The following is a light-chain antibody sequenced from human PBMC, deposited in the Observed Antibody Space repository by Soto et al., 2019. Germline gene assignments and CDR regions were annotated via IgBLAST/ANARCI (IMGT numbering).Light chain of an antibody. V-gene: IGKV1-33*01. Sequence: DIQMAQSASSLSSSVGGRFTVTCQASQDISKYLNWYQQKPGKAPKLLIYDASDLEMGVPSRFSGSGSGTDFTFTINSLQPEDIATYYCQQYDDFPLSFGGGTKVDIK. CDR2: DAS. J-gene: IGKJ4*01. CDR1: QDISKY. CDR3: QQYDDFPLS.